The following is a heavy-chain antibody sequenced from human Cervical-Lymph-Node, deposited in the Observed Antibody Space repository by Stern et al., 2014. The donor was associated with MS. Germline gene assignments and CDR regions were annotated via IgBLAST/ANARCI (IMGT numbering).Heavy chain of an antibody. CDR3: ARGIRQWLGYYFDY. V-gene: IGHV1-69*01. CDR2: INPFCGTA. D-gene: IGHD6-19*01. CDR1: GGTFSSYA. J-gene: IGHJ4*02. Sequence: VQLLESGAEVKKPGSSVKVSCKASGGTFSSYAISWVRQAPGQGLEWMGGINPFCGTANYAQKFQGRVTITADESTSTAYMELSSLRSEDTAVYYCARGIRQWLGYYFDYWGQGTLVTVSS.